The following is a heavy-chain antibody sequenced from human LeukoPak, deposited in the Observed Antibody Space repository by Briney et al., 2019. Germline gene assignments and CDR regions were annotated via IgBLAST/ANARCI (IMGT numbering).Heavy chain of an antibody. J-gene: IGHJ4*02. CDR3: ARVDTVSGILV. D-gene: IGHD5-18*01. Sequence: GGSLRLSCAASGFAVSSNYMTWVRQAPGKGLEWVSVIYSGVNTYYADSVKGRFTISRDNSKNTLHLQMNSLRAEDTAVYYCARVDTVSGILVWGQGTLVTVSS. CDR2: IYSGVNT. V-gene: IGHV3-53*01. CDR1: GFAVSSNY.